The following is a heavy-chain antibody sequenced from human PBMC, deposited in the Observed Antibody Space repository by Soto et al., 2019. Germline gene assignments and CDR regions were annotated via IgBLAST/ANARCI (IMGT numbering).Heavy chain of an antibody. V-gene: IGHV4-30-4*01. Sequence: QVQLQESGPGLVKPSQTLSLTCTVSGGSINSGDYYWSWIRQPPGKGLEWIGYIYYSGSTYYNPPIRSRVTISIDTSKHHFFLNLSSVTAADTAVYYCARIGLTTALLWCQGTLVTVAS. J-gene: IGHJ4*02. CDR1: GGSINSGDYY. CDR2: IYYSGST. CDR3: ARIGLTTALL. D-gene: IGHD4-17*01.